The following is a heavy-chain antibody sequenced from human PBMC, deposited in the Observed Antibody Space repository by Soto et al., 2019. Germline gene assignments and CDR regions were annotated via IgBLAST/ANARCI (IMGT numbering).Heavy chain of an antibody. J-gene: IGHJ6*03. CDR3: AKDKIRTDYTSIQYYYYYMDV. D-gene: IGHD2-21*02. Sequence: PGGSLRLSCAASGFTFDDYAMHWVRQAPGKGLEWVSGISWNSGSIGYADSVKGRFTISRDNAKNSLYLQMNSLRAEDTALYYWAKDKIRTDYTSIQYYYYYMDVWGKGTTVTVSS. CDR2: ISWNSGSI. CDR1: GFTFDDYA. V-gene: IGHV3-9*01.